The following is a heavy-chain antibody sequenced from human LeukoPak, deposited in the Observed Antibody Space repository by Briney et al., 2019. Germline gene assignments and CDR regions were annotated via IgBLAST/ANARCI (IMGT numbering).Heavy chain of an antibody. J-gene: IGHJ3*02. D-gene: IGHD2-21*02. V-gene: IGHV3-48*03. CDR1: GFTFSTYE. Sequence: SGGSLRLSCAASGFTFSTYEMNWVRQAPGKGLEWVSYISSSGSTIYYADSVKGRFTISRDNAKNSLYLQMNSLRAEDTAVYYCAREIGGVTRYGAFDIWGQGTMVTVSS. CDR2: ISSSGSTI. CDR3: AREIGGVTRYGAFDI.